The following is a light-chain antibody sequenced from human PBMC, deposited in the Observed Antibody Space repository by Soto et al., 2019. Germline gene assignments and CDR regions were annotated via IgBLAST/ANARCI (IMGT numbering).Light chain of an antibody. CDR2: DVS. Sequence: DIQMTQYPPSLSVSVGDRVTITCQASQDISNYLHWFQQKPGKAPQLLIFDVSNLQTGVPSRFSGGGSGTDFALTISSLEPEDIATYYCQQYDSRPLTFGQGTRLEIK. V-gene: IGKV1-33*01. J-gene: IGKJ5*01. CDR1: QDISNY. CDR3: QQYDSRPLT.